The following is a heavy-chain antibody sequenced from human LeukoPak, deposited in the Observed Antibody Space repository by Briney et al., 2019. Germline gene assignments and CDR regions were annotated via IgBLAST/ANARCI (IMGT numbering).Heavy chain of an antibody. CDR2: ISYDGSNK. D-gene: IGHD1-1*01. CDR1: GFTFSSYA. J-gene: IGHJ6*02. V-gene: IGHV3-30*04. CDR3: ARATNWNHYYYYYGMYV. Sequence: GGSLRLSCAASGFTFSSYAMHWVRQAPGKGLEWVAVISYDGSNKYYADSVKGRFTISRDNSKNTLYLQMNSLRAEDTAVYYCARATNWNHYYYYYGMYVWGQGTTVTVSS.